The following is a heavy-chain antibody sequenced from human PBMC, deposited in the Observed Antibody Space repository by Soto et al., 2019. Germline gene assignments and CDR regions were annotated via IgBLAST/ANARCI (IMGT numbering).Heavy chain of an antibody. CDR3: ARSAAVAGDWYFDL. Sequence: EVQLVESGGGLIQPGGSLRLSCAAPGFTVSSNYMSWVRQAPGKGLEWVSVIYSGGSTYYADSVKGRFTISRDNSKNTLYLQMNSLRAEDTAVYYCARSAAVAGDWYFDLWGRGTLVTVSS. J-gene: IGHJ2*01. V-gene: IGHV3-53*01. CDR1: GFTVSSNY. D-gene: IGHD6-19*01. CDR2: IYSGGST.